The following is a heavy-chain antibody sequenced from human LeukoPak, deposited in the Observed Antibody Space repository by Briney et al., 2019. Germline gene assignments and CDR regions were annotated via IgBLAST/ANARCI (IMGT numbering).Heavy chain of an antibody. CDR2: IYYSGST. J-gene: IGHJ4*02. CDR1: GGSISSSSYY. Sequence: SETLSLTCTVSGGSISSSSYYWGWIRQPPGKGLEWIGSIYYSGSTYYNPSLKSRVTISVDTSKNQFSLKLSSVTAADTAVYYCARGGRSGRLDYWGQGTLVTVSS. D-gene: IGHD3-10*01. CDR3: ARGGRSGRLDY. V-gene: IGHV4-39*07.